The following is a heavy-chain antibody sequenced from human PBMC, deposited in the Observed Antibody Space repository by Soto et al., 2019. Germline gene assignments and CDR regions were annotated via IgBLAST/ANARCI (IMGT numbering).Heavy chain of an antibody. J-gene: IGHJ3*02. D-gene: IGHD6-19*01. CDR1: GYNFTSYG. CDR3: ARDLYYSSGRYFDHDAFDI. Sequence: QVQLVQSGADVKKPGASVKVSCKASGYNFTSYGISWVRQAPGQGLEWMGWISPHNDRTKYARRFQDRVTMTTETPTSTVYMELGSLRSDDTAVYHCARDLYYSSGRYFDHDAFDIWGQGTVVTVSS. V-gene: IGHV1-18*01. CDR2: ISPHNDRT.